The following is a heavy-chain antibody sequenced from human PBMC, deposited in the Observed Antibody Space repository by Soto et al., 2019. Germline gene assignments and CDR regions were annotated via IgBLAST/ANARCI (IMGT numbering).Heavy chain of an antibody. CDR1: GFTFGDYA. V-gene: IGHV3-49*04. Sequence: PGGSLRLSWTASGFTFGDYAMSWVRQAPGKGLEWVGFIRSKAYGGTTEYAASVKGRFTISRDDSKSIAYLQMNSLKTEDTAVYYCTSSITMIVVVINDAFDIWGQGTMVTVSS. D-gene: IGHD3-22*01. CDR3: TSSITMIVVVINDAFDI. J-gene: IGHJ3*02. CDR2: IRSKAYGGTT.